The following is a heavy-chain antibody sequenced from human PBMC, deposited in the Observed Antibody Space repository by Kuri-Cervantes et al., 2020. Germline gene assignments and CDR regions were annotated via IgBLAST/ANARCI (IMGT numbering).Heavy chain of an antibody. Sequence: GGSLRLSCAASGFTFSTSWMHWVRQVPGKGLVWVARINSDARITTHTDSVKGRFTISRDNAKNSLYLQMNSLRAEDTAVYYCARDRYSGGRAFDPWGQGTLVTVSS. V-gene: IGHV3-74*01. J-gene: IGHJ5*02. CDR2: INSDARIT. CDR3: ARDRYSGGRAFDP. CDR1: GFTFSTSW. D-gene: IGHD2-15*01.